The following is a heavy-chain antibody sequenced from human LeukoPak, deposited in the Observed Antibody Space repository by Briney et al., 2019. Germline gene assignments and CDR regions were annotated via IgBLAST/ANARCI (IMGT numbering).Heavy chain of an antibody. CDR2: IYHSGTT. D-gene: IGHD3-10*01. Sequence: SETLSLTCAVSGGSIGDSYWWTWVRQPPGKGLGWIWEIYHSGTTNYNPSLKGRVTISLDKSKNQFSLKLSSMTAADTAVYYCARDVPGSGVNLDFWGQGTLVTVSS. V-gene: IGHV4-4*02. J-gene: IGHJ4*02. CDR3: ARDVPGSGVNLDF. CDR1: GGSIGDSYW.